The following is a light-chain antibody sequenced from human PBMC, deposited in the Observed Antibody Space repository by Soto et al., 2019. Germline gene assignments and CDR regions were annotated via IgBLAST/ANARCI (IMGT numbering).Light chain of an antibody. Sequence: EIGLTQSPATLSLSPAERATLSCRASQSVSRYLAWYQQKPGQAPRILIDEASNRVTGIPDRFSGSGSGTDVTLSINSIEPEYFAVYYGLQRSNWQYTVGEGTKVEIK. CDR2: EAS. CDR3: LQRSNWQYT. V-gene: IGKV3-11*01. J-gene: IGKJ2*01. CDR1: QSVSRY.